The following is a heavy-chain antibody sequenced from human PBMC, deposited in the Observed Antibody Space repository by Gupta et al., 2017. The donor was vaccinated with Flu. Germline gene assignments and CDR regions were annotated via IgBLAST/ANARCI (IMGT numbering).Heavy chain of an antibody. D-gene: IGHD2-15*01. CDR3: ARGDRWNI. V-gene: IGHV3-21*01. CDR2: ISSSSSYI. Sequence: GLEWVSSISSSSSYIYYADSVKGRFTISRDNAKNSLYLQMNSLRAEDTAVYYCARGDRWNIWGQGTMVTVSS. J-gene: IGHJ3*02.